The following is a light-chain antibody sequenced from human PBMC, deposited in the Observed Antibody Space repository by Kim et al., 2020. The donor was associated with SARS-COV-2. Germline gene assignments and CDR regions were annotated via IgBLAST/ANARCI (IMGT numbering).Light chain of an antibody. J-gene: IGKJ2*01. V-gene: IGKV3-20*01. CDR3: QRYVSSPRGYT. CDR2: GAS. CDR1: QTIRSNY. Sequence: EIVLTQSPGTLSLSPGERVTLSCRASQTIRSNYLAWYQQKPGQAPRLLLYGASRRATGIPDRFSGSGSGTDFTLTISRLEPEDFAVYYCQRYVSSPRGYTFGQGTKLEI.